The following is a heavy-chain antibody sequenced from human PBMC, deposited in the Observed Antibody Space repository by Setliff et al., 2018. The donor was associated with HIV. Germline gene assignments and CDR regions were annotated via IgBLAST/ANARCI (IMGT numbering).Heavy chain of an antibody. CDR1: DDSFSNYD. D-gene: IGHD2-21*01. Sequence: SETLSLTCVVSDDSFSNYDWTWIRQSPGKALEWIGYISSSGTTTHNPSLRSRVTISIETSNTRFSLWLRSATAADTATYFCARLGRAIDDGGSSLRLDFWGQGMLVTVSS. CDR3: ARLGRAIDDGGSSLRLDF. CDR2: ISSSGTT. V-gene: IGHV4-4*09. J-gene: IGHJ4*02.